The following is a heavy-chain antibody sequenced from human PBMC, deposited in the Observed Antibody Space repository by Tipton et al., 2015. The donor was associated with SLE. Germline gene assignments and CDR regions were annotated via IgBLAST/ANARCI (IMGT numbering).Heavy chain of an antibody. D-gene: IGHD3-3*01. CDR1: GDSMNGYY. V-gene: IGHV4-59*01. CDR2: IYYSGST. Sequence: TLSLTCTVSGDSMNGYYWSWIRQPPGKGLEWIGNIYYSGSTNYNPSLKSRVTISVDTSKNQFSLRLSSVTAADTAVYYCARDRVGVVPLFDCWGQGTLVTVSS. J-gene: IGHJ4*02. CDR3: ARDRVGVVPLFDC.